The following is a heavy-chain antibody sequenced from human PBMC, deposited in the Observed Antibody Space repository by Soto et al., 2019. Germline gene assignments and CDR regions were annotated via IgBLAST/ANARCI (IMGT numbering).Heavy chain of an antibody. D-gene: IGHD5-18*01. Sequence: QVHLVQSGAEVKKPGASLKVSCKSSGYTFTSYGIVWVRQAPGQGLEWMGWISTYNVDTKYAQKFKGRVTMSTDTSTTTAYIELTSLTSDDTAMYYCARGGFAYGYLDFWGQGTLATVSS. V-gene: IGHV1-18*01. CDR1: GYTFTSYG. CDR3: ARGGFAYGYLDF. CDR2: ISTYNVDT. J-gene: IGHJ4*02.